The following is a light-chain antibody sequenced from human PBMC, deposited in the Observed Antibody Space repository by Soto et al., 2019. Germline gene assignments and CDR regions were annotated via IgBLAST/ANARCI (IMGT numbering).Light chain of an antibody. CDR3: TSYVGSNIWV. CDR2: EVS. J-gene: IGLJ3*02. Sequence: QSALTQPPSASGSPGQSVTISCTGTSSDVGAYKYVSWYQQYPGKAPKLMIYEVSKRPSGVPDRFSGSKSGNTASLTVSGLKGEDEADYYCTSYVGSNIWVFGGGTKLTVL. CDR1: SSDVGAYKY. V-gene: IGLV2-8*01.